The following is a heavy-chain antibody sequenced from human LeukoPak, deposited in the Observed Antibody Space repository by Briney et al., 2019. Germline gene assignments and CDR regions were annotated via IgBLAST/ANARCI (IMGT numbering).Heavy chain of an antibody. V-gene: IGHV1-69*13. CDR3: ARGGIIAAAHNWFDP. CDR2: IIPIFGSA. CDR1: GGTFSSYA. Sequence: SVKVSCKASGGTFSSYAISWVRQAPGQGLEWMGGIIPIFGSATYAQKFQGRVTITADESTSTAYIELSSLTSEDTAVYYCARGGIIAAAHNWFDPWGQGTLVTVSS. D-gene: IGHD6-13*01. J-gene: IGHJ5*02.